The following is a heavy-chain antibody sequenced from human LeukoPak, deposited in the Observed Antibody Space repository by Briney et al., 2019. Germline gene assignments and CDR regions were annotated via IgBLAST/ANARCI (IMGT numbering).Heavy chain of an antibody. J-gene: IGHJ5*02. V-gene: IGHV4-4*07. D-gene: IGHD3-3*01. CDR2: IYTSGST. CDR3: ARVRGVVPTFDP. Sequence: SSETLSLTCTVSGGSISSYYWSWIRQPAGKGLEWIGRIYTSGSTYYNPSLKSRVTISVDRSKNQFSLKLSSVTAADTAVYYCARVRGVVPTFDPWGQGTLVTVSS. CDR1: GGSISSYY.